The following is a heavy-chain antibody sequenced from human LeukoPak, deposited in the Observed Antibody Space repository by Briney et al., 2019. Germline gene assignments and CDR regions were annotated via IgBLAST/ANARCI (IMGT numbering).Heavy chain of an antibody. V-gene: IGHV4-61*02. CDR1: GGSISSGSYY. CDR2: IYTSGST. J-gene: IGHJ4*02. CDR3: ARDQVGAQGY. Sequence: PSETLSLTCTVSGGSISSGSYYWSWIRQPAGKGLEWIGRIYTSGSTNYNPSLKSRVTISVDTSKNQFSLKLSSVTAADTAVYYCARDQVGAQGYWGQGTLVTVSS. D-gene: IGHD1-26*01.